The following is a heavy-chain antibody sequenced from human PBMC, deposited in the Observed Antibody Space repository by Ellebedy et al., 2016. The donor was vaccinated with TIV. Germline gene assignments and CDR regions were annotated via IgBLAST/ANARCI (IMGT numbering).Heavy chain of an antibody. Sequence: SETLSLTCTVSGGSISSYYWSWIRQPPGKGLEWIGYIYYSGSTNYNPSLKSRVTISVDTSKNQFSLKLSSVTAADTAMYYCARLMDWYFDLWGRGTLVTVSS. CDR1: GGSISSYY. CDR2: IYYSGST. CDR3: ARLMDWYFDL. J-gene: IGHJ2*01. D-gene: IGHD3-10*01. V-gene: IGHV4-59*01.